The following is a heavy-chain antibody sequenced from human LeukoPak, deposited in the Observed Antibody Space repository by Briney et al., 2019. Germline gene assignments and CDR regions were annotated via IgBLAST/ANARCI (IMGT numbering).Heavy chain of an antibody. CDR3: ARGRSGRLGY. Sequence: SETLSLTCTVSGGSISSSSYYWSWIRQPAGKGLEWIGRIYTSGSTNYNPSLKSRVTMSVDTSKNQFSLKLSSVTAADTAVYYCARGRSGRLGYWGQGTLVTVSS. D-gene: IGHD6-25*01. CDR2: IYTSGST. J-gene: IGHJ4*02. CDR1: GGSISSSSYY. V-gene: IGHV4-61*02.